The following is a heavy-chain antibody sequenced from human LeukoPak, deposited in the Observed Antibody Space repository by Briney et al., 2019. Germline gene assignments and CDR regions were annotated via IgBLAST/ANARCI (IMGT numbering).Heavy chain of an antibody. CDR1: GFTFSSYG. CDR3: AKGFCSNSSYDDY. CDR2: ISYDGGNK. V-gene: IGHV3-30*18. Sequence: PGRSLRLSCAASGFTFSSYGMHWVRQAPGKGLEWVAVISYDGGNKYYADSVKGRFTISRDNSKNTLYLQMNSLRAEDTAVYYCAKGFCSNSSYDDYWGQGTLVTVSS. D-gene: IGHD2-2*01. J-gene: IGHJ4*02.